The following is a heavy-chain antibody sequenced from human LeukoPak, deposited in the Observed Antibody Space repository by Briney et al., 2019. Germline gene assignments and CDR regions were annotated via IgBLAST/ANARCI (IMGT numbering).Heavy chain of an antibody. J-gene: IGHJ4*02. CDR2: ISSSSTYT. Sequence: GGSLRLSCAASGFTFSDYYMSWIRQAPGQGLECLSYISSSSTYTNYADSVKGRFSISRDNAKNSVYLQMNSLRAEDTAVYYCAKGYSYGHFWGQGTLVTVSS. V-gene: IGHV3-11*03. D-gene: IGHD5-18*01. CDR1: GFTFSDYY. CDR3: AKGYSYGHF.